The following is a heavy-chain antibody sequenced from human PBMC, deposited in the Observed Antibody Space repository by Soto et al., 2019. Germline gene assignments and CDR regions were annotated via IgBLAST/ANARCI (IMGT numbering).Heavy chain of an antibody. V-gene: IGHV5-51*01. J-gene: IGHJ6*04. CDR1: GYSFTSYW. D-gene: IGHD5-18*01. CDR2: IYPGDSDT. CDR3: ARHEHLRENGYSWDYYYYGMDV. Sequence: GESLKISCKGSGYSFTSYWIGWVRQMPGKGLEWMGIIYPGDSDTRYSPSFQGQVTISADKSISTAYLQWSSLKASDTAMYYCARHEHLRENGYSWDYYYYGMDVWGKGTTVTVSS.